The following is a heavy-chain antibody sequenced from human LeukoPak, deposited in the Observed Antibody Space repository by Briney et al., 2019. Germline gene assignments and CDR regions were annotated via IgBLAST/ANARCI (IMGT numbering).Heavy chain of an antibody. D-gene: IGHD3-22*01. CDR1: GFTFSSYA. J-gene: IGHJ6*03. CDR3: ARDSLEYYYDSSGYFPNYYYYYMDV. Sequence: PGGSLRLSCAASGFTFSSYAMHWVRQAPGKGLEYVSAISSNGGSTYYANSVKGRFTISRDNSKNTLYLQMGSLRAEDMAVYYCARDSLEYYYDSSGYFPNYYYYYMDVWGKGTTVTISS. CDR2: ISSNGGST. V-gene: IGHV3-64*01.